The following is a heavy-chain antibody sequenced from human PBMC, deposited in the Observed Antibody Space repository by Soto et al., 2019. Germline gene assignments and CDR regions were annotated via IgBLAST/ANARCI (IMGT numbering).Heavy chain of an antibody. CDR2: ISGSGGST. CDR1: GFTFSSYA. V-gene: IGHV3-23*01. J-gene: IGHJ4*02. D-gene: IGHD2-8*02. CDR3: AKDTGARSTLMLGRPLDFDY. Sequence: GGSLRLSCAASGFTFSSYAMSWVRQAPGKGLEWVSAISGSGGSTYYADSVKGRFTISRDNSKNTLYLQMNSLRAEDTAVYYCAKDTGARSTLMLGRPLDFDYWGQGTLVTVSS.